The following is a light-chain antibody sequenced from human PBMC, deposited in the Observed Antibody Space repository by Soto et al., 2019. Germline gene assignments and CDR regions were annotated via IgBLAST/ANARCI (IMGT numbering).Light chain of an antibody. CDR1: QSISSY. J-gene: IGKJ4*01. Sequence: DIQMTQSPPSLSAFVGDRVTITCRASQSISSYLNWYQQKPGKAPKLLIFAAFSLQSGVPSRFSGSASGTDFTLTISSLQPEDFATYYCQQSYSTPLTFGGGTKVDI. CDR3: QQSYSTPLT. V-gene: IGKV1-39*01. CDR2: AAF.